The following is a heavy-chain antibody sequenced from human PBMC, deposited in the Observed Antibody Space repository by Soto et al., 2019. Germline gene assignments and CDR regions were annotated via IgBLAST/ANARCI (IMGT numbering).Heavy chain of an antibody. J-gene: IGHJ6*02. Sequence: SETLSLTCAVSGYSISSGYYWGWIRQPPGKGLEWIGSIYHSGSTYYNPSLKSRVTISVDTSKNQFSLKLSSVTAADTAVYYCARSSGSYYYYHGMDVWGQGTTVTVSS. CDR2: IYHSGST. V-gene: IGHV4-38-2*01. CDR1: GYSISSGYY. D-gene: IGHD1-26*01. CDR3: ARSSGSYYYYHGMDV.